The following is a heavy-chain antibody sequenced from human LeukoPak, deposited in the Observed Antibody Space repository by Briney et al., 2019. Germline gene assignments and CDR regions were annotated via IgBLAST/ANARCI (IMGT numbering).Heavy chain of an antibody. CDR3: ARHGSGSYYSLYYFDY. D-gene: IGHD3-10*01. CDR1: GFTFSDYY. CDR2: ISSSGSTI. V-gene: IGHV3-11*04. J-gene: IGHJ4*02. Sequence: PGGSLRLSCAASGFTFSDYYMSWIRQAPGKGLEWVSYISSSGSTIYYADSVKSRFTISRDNAKNSLYLQMNSLRAEDTAVYYCARHGSGSYYSLYYFDYWGQGTLVTVSS.